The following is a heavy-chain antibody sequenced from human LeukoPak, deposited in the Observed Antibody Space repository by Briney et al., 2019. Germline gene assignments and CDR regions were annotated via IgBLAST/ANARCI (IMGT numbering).Heavy chain of an antibody. Sequence: GGSLKLSCAASGFTFSGSAMHWVRQASGKGLEWVGRIRSKANSYATAYAASVKGRFTISRDDSKNTAYLQMNSLKTEDTAVYYCTTGITIVRGVTSPFDYWGQGTLVTVSS. CDR3: TTGITIVRGVTSPFDY. D-gene: IGHD3-10*01. V-gene: IGHV3-73*01. CDR1: GFTFSGSA. J-gene: IGHJ4*02. CDR2: IRSKANSYAT.